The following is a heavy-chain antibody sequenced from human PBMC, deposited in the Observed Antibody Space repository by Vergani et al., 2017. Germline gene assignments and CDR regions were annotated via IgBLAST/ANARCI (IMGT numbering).Heavy chain of an antibody. D-gene: IGHD1-14*01. CDR1: GFTFNQYG. Sequence: QVRLVESGGGVVQPGRSLRLSCAASGFTFNQYGMHWVRQAPGKGLEWVAVTWYDGNNKQYADSVKGRFTISRDNSKSTMYMQRNSLRDEDTGVYYCARDLRLLYNRFDPWGKGTLVTVSS. CDR3: ARDLRLLYNRFDP. CDR2: TWYDGNNK. J-gene: IGHJ5*02. V-gene: IGHV3-33*01.